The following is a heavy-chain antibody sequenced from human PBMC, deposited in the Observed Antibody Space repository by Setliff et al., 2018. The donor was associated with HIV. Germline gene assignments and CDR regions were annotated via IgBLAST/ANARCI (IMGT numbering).Heavy chain of an antibody. V-gene: IGHV4-34*01. CDR1: GDSFIGYY. Sequence: SETLSLTCAVYGDSFIGYYWTWIRQSPGKGLEWIGEIDHSGNTNYNPSPKSRITISADTSKNQFSLRLRSMAAADAATYYCTADRASVWYGHWGQGTLVTVSS. CDR3: TADRASVWYGH. CDR2: IDHSGNT. J-gene: IGHJ5*02. D-gene: IGHD6-19*01.